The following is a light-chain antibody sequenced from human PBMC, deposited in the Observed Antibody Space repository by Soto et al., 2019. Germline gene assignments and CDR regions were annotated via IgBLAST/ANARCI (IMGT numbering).Light chain of an antibody. Sequence: DIQMTQAPSTLSGSVGDGVTITCRASQTISSWLAWYQQKPGKAPKLLIYKASTLKSGVPSRFSGSGSGTAFTLTISSLQPDDFATYYCQHYNSYSEAFGQGTKVDIK. CDR3: QHYNSYSEA. CDR2: KAS. J-gene: IGKJ1*01. V-gene: IGKV1-5*03. CDR1: QTISSW.